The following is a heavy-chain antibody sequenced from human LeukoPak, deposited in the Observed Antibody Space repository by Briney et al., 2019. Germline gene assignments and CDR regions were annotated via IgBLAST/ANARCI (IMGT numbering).Heavy chain of an antibody. V-gene: IGHV1-69*05. D-gene: IGHD2-15*01. J-gene: IGHJ3*02. CDR3: AREASKAHCSGGSCYSVDAFDI. CDR2: IIPIFGTA. Sequence: SVKVSCQASGGTFSSYAISWVRLAPGQGLEWMGRIIPIFGTANYAQKFQGRVTITTDESTSTAYMELSSLRSEDTAVYYCAREASKAHCSGGSCYSVDAFDIWGQGTMVTVSS. CDR1: GGTFSSYA.